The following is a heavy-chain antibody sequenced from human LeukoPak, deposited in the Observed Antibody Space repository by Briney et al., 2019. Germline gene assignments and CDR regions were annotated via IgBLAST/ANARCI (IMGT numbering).Heavy chain of an antibody. CDR3: ARDVHSDYDYYAMDV. CDR1: GFTFSSYS. J-gene: IGHJ6*02. D-gene: IGHD4-11*01. CDR2: ISTTSTYI. V-gene: IGHV3-21*01. Sequence: PGGSLRPSCAASGFTFSSYSVNWVRRAPGKGLEWVSSISTTSTYIYYADSVKGRFTISRDNAKSSLYLQMNSLRAEDTAVYYCARDVHSDYDYYAMDVWGQGTTVTVSS.